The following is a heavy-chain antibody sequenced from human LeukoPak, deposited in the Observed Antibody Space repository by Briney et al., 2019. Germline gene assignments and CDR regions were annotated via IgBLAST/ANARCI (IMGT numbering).Heavy chain of an antibody. J-gene: IGHJ4*02. CDR3: AAGVGTSDFDF. CDR1: GFTFSNAW. D-gene: IGHD1-26*01. CDR2: VKSKTDGGTT. Sequence: GGSLRLSCAASGFTFSNAWMSWVRQAPGKGLEWVGRVKSKTDGGTTDYGAPVKDRFTISSDDSRSTVYLQMNSLKIEDTAVYYCAAGVGTSDFDFWGQGTQVTVSS. V-gene: IGHV3-15*01.